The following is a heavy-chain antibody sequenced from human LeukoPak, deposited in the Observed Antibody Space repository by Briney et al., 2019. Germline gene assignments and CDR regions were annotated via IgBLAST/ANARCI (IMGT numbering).Heavy chain of an antibody. V-gene: IGHV1-18*01. CDR2: ISAYNGNT. D-gene: IGHD3-3*01. J-gene: IGHJ6*02. CDR1: GYTFISYG. Sequence: ASVKVSCKASGYTFISYGISWVRQAPGQGLEWTGWISAYNGNTNYAQKLQGRVTMTTDTSTSTAYMELRSLRSDDTAVYYCARDCPADFWSGRRNDYYYYGMDVWGQGTTVTVSS. CDR3: ARDCPADFWSGRRNDYYYYGMDV.